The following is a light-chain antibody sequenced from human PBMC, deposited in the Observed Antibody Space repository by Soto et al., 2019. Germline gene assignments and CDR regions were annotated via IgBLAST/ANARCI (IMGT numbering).Light chain of an antibody. J-gene: IGKJ1*01. V-gene: IGKV3D-15*01. CDR3: QQYNNPPPT. CDR2: GAS. CDR1: QSVSGN. Sequence: EIVMTQSPATLSVSPGERATLSCRASQSVSGNLAWYQQKPGQAPRLLIYGASTRATGIPARFSGSGSGTDFTITIISLQSEDFEVYYCQQYNNPPPTFGQGTKVEIK.